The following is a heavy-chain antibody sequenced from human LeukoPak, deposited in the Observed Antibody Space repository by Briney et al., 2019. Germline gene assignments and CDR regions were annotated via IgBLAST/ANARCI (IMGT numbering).Heavy chain of an antibody. CDR1: GGSISSYY. D-gene: IGHD5-24*01. CDR3: ARATIATILIDI. J-gene: IGHJ3*02. CDR2: IYYRGST. V-gene: IGHV4-59*01. Sequence: SETLSLTCTVSGGSISSYYWSWIRQPPGKGLEWIGYIYYRGSTNYNPSLKSRVTISVDTSKNQFSLKLSSVTAADTAVYYCARATIATILIDIWGQGTMVTVSS.